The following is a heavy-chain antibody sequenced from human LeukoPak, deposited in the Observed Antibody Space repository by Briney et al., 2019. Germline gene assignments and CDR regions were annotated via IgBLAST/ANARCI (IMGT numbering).Heavy chain of an antibody. CDR1: GGSISSYY. J-gene: IGHJ4*02. CDR2: IYYSGST. V-gene: IGHV4-59*01. CDR3: ARDRDGYNPFDY. Sequence: NPSETLSLTCTVSGGSISSYYWSWIRQPPGKGLEWIGYIYYSGSTNYNPSLKSRVTISVDTSKNQFSLKLSSVTAADTAVYYCARDRDGYNPFDYWGQGTLVTVSS. D-gene: IGHD5-12*01.